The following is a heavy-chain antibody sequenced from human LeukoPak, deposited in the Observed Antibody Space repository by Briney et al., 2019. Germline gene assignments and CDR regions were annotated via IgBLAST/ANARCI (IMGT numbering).Heavy chain of an antibody. Sequence: GASVKRSCKASGGTFSSYAISWVRQAPGQGLEWMGRIIPILGIANYAQKFQGRVTITADKSTSAAYMDLSSLRSEDTAVYYCARKATPYYYYMDVWGKGTTVTVSS. V-gene: IGHV1-69*04. CDR2: IIPILGIA. CDR3: ARKATPYYYYMDV. J-gene: IGHJ6*03. CDR1: GGTFSSYA. D-gene: IGHD1-26*01.